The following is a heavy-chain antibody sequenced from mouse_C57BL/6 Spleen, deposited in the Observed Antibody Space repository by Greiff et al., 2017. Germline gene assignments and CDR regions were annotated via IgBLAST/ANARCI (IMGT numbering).Heavy chain of an antibody. CDR3: ARDQDYYSNFSFDY. CDR2: ISVGGSYN. V-gene: IGHV5-4*01. Sequence: EVMLVESGGGLVKPGGSLKLSCAASGFTFSSYAMSWVRQTPEKRLEWVASISVGGSYNYYTDNVKGRFTISRDNAKNNLYLQMSHLKSEDTAMYYCARDQDYYSNFSFDYWGQGTTLTVSS. J-gene: IGHJ2*01. D-gene: IGHD2-5*01. CDR1: GFTFSSYA.